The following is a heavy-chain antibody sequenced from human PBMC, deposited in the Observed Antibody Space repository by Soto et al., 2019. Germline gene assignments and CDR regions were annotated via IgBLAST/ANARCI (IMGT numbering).Heavy chain of an antibody. V-gene: IGHV4-30-4*01. J-gene: IGHJ4*02. CDR2: IYYSGST. CDR3: ARGVVTVVTPALDY. D-gene: IGHD3-3*01. CDR1: GGSISSGDYY. Sequence: TLSLTCTVSGGSISSGDYYWSWIRQPPGKGLEWIGYIYYSGSTYYNPSLKSRVTISVDTSKNQFSLKLSSVTAADTAVYYCARGVVTVVTPALDYWGQGTPVTVAS.